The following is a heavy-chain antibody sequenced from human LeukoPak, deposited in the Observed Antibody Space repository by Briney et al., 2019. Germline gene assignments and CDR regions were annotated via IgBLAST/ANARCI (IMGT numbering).Heavy chain of an antibody. Sequence: GGSLRLSCAASGFTFSSYSINWVRQAPGKGLEWVSSISRSSSYIYYADSVKGRFTISRDNAKNSLYLQMNSLRAEDTAVYYCARGGDGYNFYYFDYWGQGTQVTVSS. CDR3: ARGGDGYNFYYFDY. CDR2: ISRSSSYI. CDR1: GFTFSSYS. J-gene: IGHJ4*02. D-gene: IGHD1-1*01. V-gene: IGHV3-21*01.